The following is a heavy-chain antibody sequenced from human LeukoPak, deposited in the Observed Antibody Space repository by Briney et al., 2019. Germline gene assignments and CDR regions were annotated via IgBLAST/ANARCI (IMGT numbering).Heavy chain of an antibody. J-gene: IGHJ4*02. D-gene: IGHD3-3*01. CDR2: IIPIFGTA. CDR3: ARGDITIFGVEGFKTYYFDY. CDR1: GGTFSSYA. V-gene: IGHV1-69*13. Sequence: SVKVSCKASGGTFSSYAISWVRQAPGQGLEWMGGIIPIFGTANYAQKFQGRVTITADESTSTAYMELSSLRSEDTAVYYCARGDITIFGVEGFKTYYFDYWGQGTLVTVSS.